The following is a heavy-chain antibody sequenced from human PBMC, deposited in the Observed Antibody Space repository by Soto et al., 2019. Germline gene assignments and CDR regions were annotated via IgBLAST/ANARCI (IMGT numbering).Heavy chain of an antibody. CDR2: INPKSGGT. CDR1: GYSFTDYH. CDR3: ARGDSTDCSNGVCSFFYNHDMDV. J-gene: IGHJ6*02. V-gene: IGHV1-2*04. D-gene: IGHD2-8*01. Sequence: ASLKVSCKASGYSFTDYHIHWVRQAPGQGLEWLGRINPKSGGTSTAQKFQGWVTMTTDTSISTASMELTRLTSDDTAIYYCARGDSTDCSNGVCSFFYNHDMDVWGQGTTVTVSS.